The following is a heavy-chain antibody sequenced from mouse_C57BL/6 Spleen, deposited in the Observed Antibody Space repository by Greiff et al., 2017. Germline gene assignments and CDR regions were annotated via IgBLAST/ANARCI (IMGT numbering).Heavy chain of an antibody. D-gene: IGHD1-1*01. V-gene: IGHV14-4*01. Sequence: EVQLVESGAELVRPGASVKLSCTASGFNIKDDYMHWVKQRPEQGLEWIGWIDPENGDTEYASKFQGKATITADTSSNTAYLQLSSLTSEDTAVYYCTTSHYYGSSYWYFDVWGTGTTVTVSS. CDR3: TTSHYYGSSYWYFDV. CDR1: GFNIKDDY. J-gene: IGHJ1*03. CDR2: IDPENGDT.